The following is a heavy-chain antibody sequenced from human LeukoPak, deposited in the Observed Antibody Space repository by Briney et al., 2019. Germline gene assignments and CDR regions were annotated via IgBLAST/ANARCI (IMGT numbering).Heavy chain of an antibody. CDR3: ARAYLTYYYDSSGYLDWFDP. J-gene: IGHJ5*02. V-gene: IGHV4-34*01. Sequence: PSETLSLTCAVYGWSFSGYYWSWIRQPPGKGLEWIGEINHSGSTNYNPSLKSRVTISVDTSKNQFSLKLSSVTAADTAVYYCARAYLTYYYDSSGYLDWFDPWGQGTLVTVSS. CDR2: INHSGST. D-gene: IGHD3-22*01. CDR1: GWSFSGYY.